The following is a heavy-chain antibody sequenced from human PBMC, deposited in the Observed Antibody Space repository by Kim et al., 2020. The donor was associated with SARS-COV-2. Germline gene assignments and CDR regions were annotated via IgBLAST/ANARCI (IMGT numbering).Heavy chain of an antibody. V-gene: IGHV3-11*05. CDR3: ARVSLGGSSWYYFDY. Sequence: GGSLRLSCAASGFIFSDYYMSWSRQAPGKGLEWVSYISGVNSYTNYADSVNGRFTISRDNAKNSLYLHINSLRSEDTAGYYCARVSLGGSSWYYFDYWR. J-gene: IGHJ4*01. D-gene: IGHD6-13*01. CDR2: ISGVNSYT. CDR1: GFIFSDYY.